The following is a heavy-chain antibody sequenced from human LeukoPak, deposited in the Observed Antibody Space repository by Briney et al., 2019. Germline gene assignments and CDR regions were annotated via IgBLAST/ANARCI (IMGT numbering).Heavy chain of an antibody. J-gene: IGHJ4*02. V-gene: IGHV1-8*01. CDR2: MNPNSGNT. Sequence: GASLKVSCKASGYTFTCYDINWVRQATGQGFEWRGWMNPNSGNTGYAQKFQGRVTMTRNTSISTAYMELSSLRSEDTAVYYCAREVTMVRGVPIDYWGQGTLVTVSS. D-gene: IGHD3-10*01. CDR3: AREVTMVRGVPIDY. CDR1: GYTFTCYD.